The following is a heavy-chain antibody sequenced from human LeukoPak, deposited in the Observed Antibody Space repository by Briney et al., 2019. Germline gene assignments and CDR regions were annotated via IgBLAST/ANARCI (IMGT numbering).Heavy chain of an antibody. CDR2: INPNSGGT. Sequence: ASVKVSCKASGYTFTGYYMHWVRQAPGQGLEWMGWINPNSGGTNYAQKFQGRVTMTRDTSISTAYMELSSLRSEDMAVYYCARGYTNQISNWFDAWGQGTLVTVSS. D-gene: IGHD2-8*01. CDR3: ARGYTNQISNWFDA. J-gene: IGHJ5*02. CDR1: GYTFTGYY. V-gene: IGHV1-2*02.